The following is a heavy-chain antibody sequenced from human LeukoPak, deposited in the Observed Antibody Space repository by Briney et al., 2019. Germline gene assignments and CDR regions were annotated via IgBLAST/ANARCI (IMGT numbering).Heavy chain of an antibody. CDR3: ARDPAYCGGDCYPGGY. V-gene: IGHV3-48*04. CDR2: ISSSSSTI. CDR1: GFTFSSYS. D-gene: IGHD2-21*02. Sequence: PGGSLRLSCAASGFTFSSYSMNWVRQAPGKGLEWVSYISSSSSTIYYADSVKGRFTISRDNAKNSLYLQMNSLRAEDTAVYYCARDPAYCGGDCYPGGYWGQGTLVTVSS. J-gene: IGHJ4*02.